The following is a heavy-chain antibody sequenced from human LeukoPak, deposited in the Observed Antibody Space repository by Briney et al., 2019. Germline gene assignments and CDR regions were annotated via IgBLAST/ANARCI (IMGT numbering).Heavy chain of an antibody. D-gene: IGHD4/OR15-4a*01. J-gene: IGHJ5*01. Sequence: SETLSLTCTISAASISSGSHHWGWIRQSPGKGLEWIGSIYYGQTIYYNPSLNSRVTISVVTSKDQFTLQLNSVTAADTAVYYCVRHDGRGGATMGAFDSWGQGSLVTVSS. CDR2: IYYGQTI. CDR1: AASISSGSHH. CDR3: VRHDGRGGATMGAFDS. V-gene: IGHV4-39*01.